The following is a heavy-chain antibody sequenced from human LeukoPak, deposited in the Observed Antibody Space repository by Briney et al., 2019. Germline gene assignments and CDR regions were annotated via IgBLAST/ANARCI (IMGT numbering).Heavy chain of an antibody. Sequence: PSETLSLTCAVSGGSMSSTTYYWNWIRQPPGKGLEWIGSVYNSESTYYNPSLKSRVTISIDTSKNLFSLKLDSLTAADTAVYYCARSATVTTGYFDYWGQGTLVAVSP. CDR3: ARSATVTTGYFDY. CDR1: GGSMSSTTYY. V-gene: IGHV4-39*07. CDR2: VYNSEST. D-gene: IGHD4-17*01. J-gene: IGHJ4*02.